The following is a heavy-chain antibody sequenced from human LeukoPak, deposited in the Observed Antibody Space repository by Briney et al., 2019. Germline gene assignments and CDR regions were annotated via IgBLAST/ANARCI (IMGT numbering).Heavy chain of an antibody. CDR1: GFTFSNAW. D-gene: IGHD4-17*01. CDR3: TTELDYGEGIDY. Sequence: GGSLRLSCAASGFTFSNAWMSWVRQAPGKGLEWGGRIKSKTDGGTTDYAAPVKGRFTISRDDSKNTLYLQMNSLKTEDTAVYYCTTELDYGEGIDYWGQGTLVTVSS. J-gene: IGHJ4*02. CDR2: IKSKTDGGTT. V-gene: IGHV3-15*01.